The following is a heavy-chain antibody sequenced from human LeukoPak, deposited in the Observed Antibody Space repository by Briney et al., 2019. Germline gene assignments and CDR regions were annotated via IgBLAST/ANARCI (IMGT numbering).Heavy chain of an antibody. J-gene: IGHJ4*02. Sequence: GGSLRLSCTASGFTFGDYAMSWVRQAPGKGLEWVGFIRSKAYGGATDYAASVKGRFTISRDDSKSIAYLQMNSLKTEDTAVYYCTRQRSYYYDSSGFDYWGQGTLVTVSS. CDR2: IRSKAYGGAT. D-gene: IGHD3-22*01. CDR1: GFTFGDYA. V-gene: IGHV3-49*04. CDR3: TRQRSYYYDSSGFDY.